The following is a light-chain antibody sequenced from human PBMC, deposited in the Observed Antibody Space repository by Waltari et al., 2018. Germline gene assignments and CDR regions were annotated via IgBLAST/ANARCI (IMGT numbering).Light chain of an antibody. V-gene: IGKV1-5*03. Sequence: DIQMSQSPSTLSASVGDGVTITCRASQSIGSWLAWYQQKPGKAPKLLIYKASSVEGGVPSRFSGLGSGTDFTFTISSLQPDDFAVYFCQQYTTCPTFGPGTKLDI. CDR3: QQYTTCPT. CDR2: KAS. J-gene: IGKJ3*01. CDR1: QSIGSW.